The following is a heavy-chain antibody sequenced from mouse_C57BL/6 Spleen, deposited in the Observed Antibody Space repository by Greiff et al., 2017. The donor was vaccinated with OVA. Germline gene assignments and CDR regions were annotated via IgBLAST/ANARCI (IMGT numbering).Heavy chain of an antibody. D-gene: IGHD1-1*01. V-gene: IGHV1-66*01. CDR2: IYPGSGNT. J-gene: IGHJ1*03. CDR1: GYSFTSYY. Sequence: QVQLQQSGPELVKPGASVKISCKASGYSFTSYYIHWVKQRPGQGLEWIGWIYPGSGNTKYNEKFKGKATLTADTSSSTAYMQLSSLTSEDSAVYYCARSHYYGHWYVDVWGTGTTVTVSS. CDR3: ARSHYYGHWYVDV.